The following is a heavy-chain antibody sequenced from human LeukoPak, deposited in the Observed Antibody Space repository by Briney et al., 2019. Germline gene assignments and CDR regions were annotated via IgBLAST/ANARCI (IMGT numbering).Heavy chain of an antibody. Sequence: GGSLRLSCAASGFTFSSYGMHWVRQAPGKGLEWVAFIRYDGSNKYYADSVKGRFTISRDNAKNSLYLQMNSLRAEDTAVYYCARGEVVAATSFYYYYGMDVWGQGTTVTVSS. CDR1: GFTFSSYG. V-gene: IGHV3-30*02. J-gene: IGHJ6*02. CDR3: ARGEVVAATSFYYYYGMDV. D-gene: IGHD2-15*01. CDR2: IRYDGSNK.